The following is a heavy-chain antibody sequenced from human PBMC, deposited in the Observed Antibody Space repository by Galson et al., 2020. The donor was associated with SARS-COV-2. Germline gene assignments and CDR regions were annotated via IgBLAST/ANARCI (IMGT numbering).Heavy chain of an antibody. Sequence: ASVKVSCKVSGYTITELSMHWVRQAPGKGLAWMGGFDPEDGETIYAQKFQGRVTMTEDTSTDTAYMELSSLRSEDTAMYYCATAFPIVGATSEDIEVYDYYGMDVWGQGTTVTVSS. J-gene: IGHJ6*02. D-gene: IGHD1-26*01. V-gene: IGHV1-24*01. CDR2: FDPEDGET. CDR1: GYTITELS. CDR3: ATAFPIVGATSEDIEVYDYYGMDV.